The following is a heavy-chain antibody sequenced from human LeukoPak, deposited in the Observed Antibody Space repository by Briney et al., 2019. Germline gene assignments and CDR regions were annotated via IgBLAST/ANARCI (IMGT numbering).Heavy chain of an antibody. CDR2: ISGCGGST. CDR1: GFTLTSYG. D-gene: IGHD3-22*01. V-gene: IGHV3-23*01. J-gene: IGHJ4*02. CDR3: AKEGGYYDSSGYYIRTFDY. Sequence: PGGSLRLSCAASGFTLTSYGMSWVRQAPGKGLEWVSAISGCGGSTYYADSVKGRFTISRDNSKNTLYLQMNSLRAEDTAVYYCAKEGGYYDSSGYYIRTFDYWGQGTLVTVSS.